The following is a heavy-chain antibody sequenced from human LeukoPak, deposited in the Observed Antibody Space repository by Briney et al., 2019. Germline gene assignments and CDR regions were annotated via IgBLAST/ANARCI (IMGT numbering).Heavy chain of an antibody. J-gene: IGHJ3*02. CDR3: ARDRRADMVFVIRVRMDAFDI. CDR2: ISAYNGNT. D-gene: IGHD2-8*01. CDR1: DYTFTSYG. V-gene: IGHV1-18*01. Sequence: ASVKVSCKASDYTFTSYGISWVRQAPGQGLEWMGWISAYNGNTNYAQKLQGRVTMTTDTSTGTAYMELRSLRSGDTAVYYCARDRRADMVFVIRVRMDAFDIWGQGTMVTVSS.